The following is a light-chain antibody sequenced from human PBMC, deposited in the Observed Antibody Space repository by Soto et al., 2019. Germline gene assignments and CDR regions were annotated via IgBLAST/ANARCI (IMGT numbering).Light chain of an antibody. CDR1: QSISSW. CDR2: KAS. Sequence: DIQMTQSPSTLSASVGDRVTITCRASQSISSWLAWYQQKPGKAPKLLIYKASSLESGVPSRFSGSGSGTEFTLPISSLQPHDFATYYCQQYNSYSSWTFGQGTKVEIK. J-gene: IGKJ1*01. CDR3: QQYNSYSSWT. V-gene: IGKV1-5*03.